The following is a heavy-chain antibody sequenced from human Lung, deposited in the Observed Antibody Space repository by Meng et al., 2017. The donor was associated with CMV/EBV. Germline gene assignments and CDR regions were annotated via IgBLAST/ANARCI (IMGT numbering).Heavy chain of an antibody. CDR1: RYTFTGYY. V-gene: IGHV1-2*02. CDR2: INPNSGGT. Sequence: SVXVSXXASRYTFTGYYIHWVRQAPGQGLEWMGWINPNSGGTNYAQKLQGRFTMTSDTSISTAYMELRRLRSDDTAVYYCAGDWTYCCATSEVCWFDSWGQGXLVTVSS. D-gene: IGHD2-2*01. J-gene: IGHJ5*01. CDR3: AGDWTYCCATSEVCWFDS.